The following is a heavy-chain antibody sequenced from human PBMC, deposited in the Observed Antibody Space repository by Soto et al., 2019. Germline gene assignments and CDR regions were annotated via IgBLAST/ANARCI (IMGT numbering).Heavy chain of an antibody. CDR3: ARTNIVVVVAATRNGMDV. CDR2: INHSGST. V-gene: IGHV4-34*01. CDR1: GGSFSGYY. Sequence: QVQLQQWGAGLLKPSETLSLTGAVYGGSFSGYYWSWIRQPPGKGLEWIGEINHSGSTNYNPSLKTRVTISVDTSKNQFSLNLSSVTAADTAVYYCARTNIVVVVAATRNGMDVWGQGTTVTVSS. D-gene: IGHD2-15*01. J-gene: IGHJ6*02.